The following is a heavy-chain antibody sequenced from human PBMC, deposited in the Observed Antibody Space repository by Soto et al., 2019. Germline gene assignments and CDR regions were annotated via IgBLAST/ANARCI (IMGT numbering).Heavy chain of an antibody. Sequence: SETLSLTCAVSGGSISSGGYSWSWIRQPPGKGLEWIGYIYHSGGTYYNPSLKSRVTISVDRSKNQCSLKLSSVNAADTAVYYCARAPLTGTNSWFDPCGQGTLVTFSS. D-gene: IGHD1-7*01. V-gene: IGHV4-30-2*01. CDR2: IYHSGGT. CDR1: GGSISSGGYS. J-gene: IGHJ5*02. CDR3: ARAPLTGTNSWFDP.